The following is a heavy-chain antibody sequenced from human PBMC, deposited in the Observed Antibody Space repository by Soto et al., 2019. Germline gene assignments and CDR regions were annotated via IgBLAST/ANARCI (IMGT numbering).Heavy chain of an antibody. CDR3: PRAHRNWGFDF. CDR2: MNPNSGDT. CDR1: GYTFTNYD. Sequence: QVQLVQSGAEVKKPGASVKVSCKASGYTFTNYDINWVRQTTGQGLEWMGWMNPNSGDTGYAQKFQGRVTMTRKTATSTAYGVLGRVRFQDTAISSWPRAHRNWGFDFGGQGTLVTVSS. V-gene: IGHV1-8*01. J-gene: IGHJ4*02. D-gene: IGHD7-27*01.